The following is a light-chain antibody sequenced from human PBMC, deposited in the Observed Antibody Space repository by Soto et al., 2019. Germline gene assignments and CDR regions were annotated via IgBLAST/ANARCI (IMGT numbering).Light chain of an antibody. V-gene: IGKV3-11*01. J-gene: IGKJ2*01. Sequence: EIVLTQSPATLSLSPGERATLSCRASQSVSSYLAWYQQKPGQAPRLLIYDASNRATGIPARFSGSGSGTDFTLTTSSLEPEDFAVYYCQQRSNWPPGVYTFGQGTKLEIK. CDR2: DAS. CDR1: QSVSSY. CDR3: QQRSNWPPGVYT.